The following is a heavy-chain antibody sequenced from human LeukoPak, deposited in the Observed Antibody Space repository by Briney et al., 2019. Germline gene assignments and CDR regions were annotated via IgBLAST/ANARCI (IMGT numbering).Heavy chain of an antibody. D-gene: IGHD3-22*01. J-gene: IGHJ4*02. CDR1: EYSFTSYW. CDR3: ARQNKDSSGYYYFDY. V-gene: IGHV5-51*01. Sequence: GESLKISCKGSEYSFTSYWIGWVRQMPGKGLEWMGIIYPGDSDTRYSPSFQGQATISADKSISTAYLQWSSLKASDTAMYYCARQNKDSSGYYYFDYWGQGTLVTVSS. CDR2: IYPGDSDT.